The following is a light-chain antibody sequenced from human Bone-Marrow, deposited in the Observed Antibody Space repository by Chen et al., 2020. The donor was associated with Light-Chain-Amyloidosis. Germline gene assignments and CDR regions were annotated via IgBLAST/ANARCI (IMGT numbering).Light chain of an antibody. CDR3: QVWDRSSDRPV. CDR2: DDS. CDR1: NIGSTS. J-gene: IGLJ3*02. Sequence: SYVLTQPSSVSVAPGQTATIACGGNNIGSTSVHWYQQTPGQAPLLVVYDDSDRPSGIPERLSGPNSRNTATLTISRVEAGDEADYYCQVWDRSSDRPVFGGGTKLTVL. V-gene: IGLV3-21*02.